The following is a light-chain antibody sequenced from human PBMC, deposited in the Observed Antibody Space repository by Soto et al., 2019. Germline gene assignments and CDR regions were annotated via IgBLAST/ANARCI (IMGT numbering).Light chain of an antibody. CDR1: QSVRNNY. V-gene: IGKV3-20*01. CDR2: GAS. Sequence: EIVLTQAPGTLSLSPGERPNLSCRASQSVRNNYLAWYQQQPGQAPRFLIYGASNRATGIPDRFSGSGSGTDFTLTISRLEPEDFAVYYCQQYGRSGTFGQGTKVDIK. CDR3: QQYGRSGT. J-gene: IGKJ1*01.